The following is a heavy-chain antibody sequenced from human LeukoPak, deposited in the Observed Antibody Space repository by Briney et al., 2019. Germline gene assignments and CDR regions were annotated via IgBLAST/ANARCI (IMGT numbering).Heavy chain of an antibody. D-gene: IGHD6-6*01. CDR3: ARTNPEDYSSSLYYFDY. J-gene: IGHJ4*02. Sequence: PGGSLRLSCAASGFTFSSYWMHWVRQAPGKGLVWVSRINSDGSSTNYADSVKGRFTISRDNAKNTLYLQMNSLRAEDTAVYYCARTNPEDYSSSLYYFDYWGQGTLVTVSS. CDR2: INSDGSST. CDR1: GFTFSSYW. V-gene: IGHV3-74*01.